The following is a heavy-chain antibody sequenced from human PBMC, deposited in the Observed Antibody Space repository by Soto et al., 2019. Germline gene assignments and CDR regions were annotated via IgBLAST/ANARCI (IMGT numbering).Heavy chain of an antibody. D-gene: IGHD6-13*01. V-gene: IGHV5-51*01. J-gene: IGHJ4*02. CDR3: ARHRLYSSSWTTFDY. CDR2: IYPPDSDT. Sequence: PXESLNISCKGSGYTFATYWIGWVRQMPGKGLEWMGIIYPPDSDTKYSPSFQGQVTISADKSISTAYLQWSSLTDSDTAVYYCARHRLYSSSWTTFDYWGQGTLVTVSS. CDR1: GYTFATYW.